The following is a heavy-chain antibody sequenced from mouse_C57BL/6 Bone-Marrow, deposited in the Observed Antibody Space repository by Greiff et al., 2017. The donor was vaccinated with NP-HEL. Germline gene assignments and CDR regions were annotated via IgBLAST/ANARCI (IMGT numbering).Heavy chain of an antibody. CDR3: ARHSNSDFDY. D-gene: IGHD2-5*01. CDR1: GFTFSDYG. Sequence: EVQLVESGGGLVKPGGSLKLSCAASGFTFSDYGMHWVRQAPEKGLEWVAYISSGSSTIYYADIVKGRFTISRDNAKNTLFLQMTSLRSEDTAMYYCARHSNSDFDYWGQGTTLTVSS. CDR2: ISSGSSTI. J-gene: IGHJ2*01. V-gene: IGHV5-17*01.